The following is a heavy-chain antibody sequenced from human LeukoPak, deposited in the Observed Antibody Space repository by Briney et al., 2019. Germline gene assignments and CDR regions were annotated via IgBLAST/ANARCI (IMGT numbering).Heavy chain of an antibody. CDR1: GYTFTSYA. Sequence: ASVKVSCKASGYTFTSYAMNWVRQAPGQGLEWMGWINTNTGNPTYAQGFTGRFVFSLDTSVSTAYLQISSLKAEDTAVYYCARDSEVSGIAAAGTVGYWGQETLVTVSS. CDR2: INTNTGNP. D-gene: IGHD6-13*01. J-gene: IGHJ4*02. V-gene: IGHV7-4-1*02. CDR3: ARDSEVSGIAAAGTVGY.